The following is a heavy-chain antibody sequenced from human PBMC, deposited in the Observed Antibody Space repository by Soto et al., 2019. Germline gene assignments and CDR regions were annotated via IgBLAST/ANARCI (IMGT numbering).Heavy chain of an antibody. CDR2: ISSNGGST. Sequence: GALRLSCSASGFTFSSYAMHWVRQAPGKGLEYVSAISSNGGSTYYADSVKGRFTISRDNSKNTLYLQMSSLRAEDTAVYYCVKYYGSGSYYSTPLYFDYWGQGTLVTVSS. D-gene: IGHD3-10*01. CDR3: VKYYGSGSYYSTPLYFDY. CDR1: GFTFSSYA. V-gene: IGHV3-64D*08. J-gene: IGHJ4*02.